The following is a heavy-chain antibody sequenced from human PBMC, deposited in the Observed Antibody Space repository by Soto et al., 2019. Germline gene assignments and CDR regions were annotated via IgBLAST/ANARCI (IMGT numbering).Heavy chain of an antibody. J-gene: IGHJ6*02. CDR1: GFTFSNAW. CDR2: IKSKTDGGTT. D-gene: IGHD3-10*01. CDR3: TTALDITMVRGVKPYYYYYYGMDV. V-gene: IGHV3-15*07. Sequence: GGSLRLSCAASGFTFSNAWMNWVRQAPGKGLEWVGRIKSKTDGGTTDYAAPVKGRFTISRDDSKNTLYLQMNSLKTEDTAVYYCTTALDITMVRGVKPYYYYYYGMDVWGQGTTVTVSS.